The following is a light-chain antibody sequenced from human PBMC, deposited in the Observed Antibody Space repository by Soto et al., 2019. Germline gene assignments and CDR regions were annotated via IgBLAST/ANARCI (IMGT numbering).Light chain of an antibody. J-gene: IGLJ1*01. Sequence: QPVLAQPPSVSGAPGQRVTISCTGTYSNIGAGYDVHWYQHLPGAAPKLLIHGSTNRPSGVPDRFSGSNSGTSASLAITGLQAADEGDYYCQSYDTSLSGSLFGTGTKVTVL. CDR3: QSYDTSLSGSL. CDR2: GST. CDR1: YSNIGAGYD. V-gene: IGLV1-40*01.